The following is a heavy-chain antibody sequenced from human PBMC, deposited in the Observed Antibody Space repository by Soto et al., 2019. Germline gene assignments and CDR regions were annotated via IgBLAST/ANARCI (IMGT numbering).Heavy chain of an antibody. J-gene: IGHJ6*02. V-gene: IGHV1-69*02. Sequence: SVKVSCKASGGTFSSYTISCVRQAPGQGLEWMGRIIPILGIANYAQKFQGRVTITADKSTSTAYMELSSLRSDDTAVYYCARGGKYCTNGLCSFYGMAVWVQGTTVTVSS. CDR1: GGTFSSYT. D-gene: IGHD2-8*01. CDR2: IIPILGIA. CDR3: ARGGKYCTNGLCSFYGMAV.